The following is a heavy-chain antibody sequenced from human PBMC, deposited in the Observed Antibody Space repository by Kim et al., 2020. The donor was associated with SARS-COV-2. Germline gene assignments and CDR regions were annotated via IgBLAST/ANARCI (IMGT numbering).Heavy chain of an antibody. Sequence: GGSLRLSCSASGFIFYSYSMHWVRQAPGKGLEWVSHITSSGSTIDYADSVRGRFTVSRDNAKNSLDLQMKSLRDEDTAVYYCARGVGCDYGYVGYYYGLDVWGQGTTVTVPS. CDR2: ITSSGSTI. D-gene: IGHD5-18*01. CDR3: ARGVGCDYGYVGYYYGLDV. J-gene: IGHJ6*02. CDR1: GFIFYSYS. V-gene: IGHV3-48*02.